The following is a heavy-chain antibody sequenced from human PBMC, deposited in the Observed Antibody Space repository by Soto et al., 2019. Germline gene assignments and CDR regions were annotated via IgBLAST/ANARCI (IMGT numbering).Heavy chain of an antibody. Sequence: EVQLVQSGAEVKKPGGSLKISCKGSGYRFTSYWIGWVRLWPGNGLELLGVVDPGASDTRYRPSCQGQVTISVDKSINTAYLQWSSREASDTAMYYCARHNEYLTAWPGDFDYWGQGTLVTVSS. CDR1: GYRFTSYW. J-gene: IGHJ4*02. D-gene: IGHD1-1*01. V-gene: IGHV5-51*01. CDR3: ARHNEYLTAWPGDFDY. CDR2: VDPGASDT.